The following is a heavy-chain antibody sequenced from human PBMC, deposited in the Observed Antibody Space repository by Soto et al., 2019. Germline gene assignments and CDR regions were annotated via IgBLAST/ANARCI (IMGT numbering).Heavy chain of an antibody. CDR1: GFTFSSYG. CDR2: ISYDGSNK. V-gene: IGHV3-30*18. D-gene: IGHD1-26*01. Sequence: QVQLVESGGGVVQPGRSLRLSCAASGFTFSSYGMHWVRQAPGKGLEWVAVISYDGSNKYYADSVKGRFTISRDNSKNTLYLQMNSLRAEDTAVYYCAKGAARVGYFDYWGQGTLVTVSS. CDR3: AKGAARVGYFDY. J-gene: IGHJ4*02.